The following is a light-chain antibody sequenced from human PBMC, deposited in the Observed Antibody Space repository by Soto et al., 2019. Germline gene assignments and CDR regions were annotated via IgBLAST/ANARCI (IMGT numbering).Light chain of an antibody. V-gene: IGLV1-40*01. CDR1: SSNIGAGYD. J-gene: IGLJ3*02. CDR3: QSYDRRLSGWV. Sequence: QSVLTQPPSVSGAPGQRVTISCTGSSSNIGAGYDVHWYQQLPGTAPKLLIYGNNNRPSGVPDRFSGSKSGTSASLAITGLQAEDEADYYGQSYDRRLSGWVFGGGAKVTVL. CDR2: GNN.